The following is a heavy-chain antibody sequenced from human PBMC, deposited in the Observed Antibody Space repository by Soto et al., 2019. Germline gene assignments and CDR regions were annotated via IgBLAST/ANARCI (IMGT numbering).Heavy chain of an antibody. Sequence: QVQLVQSGAEVKKPGSSVKVSCKVSGGTFSNYAIDWVRLAPGHGLEWMGGIVPIFGTTYYTQKFQGRATIIADDSTTAAYLEMSSLRSEHTVIYYCARVEAVAGIYNYIALDVWAQGTAVTVS. CDR3: ARVEAVAGIYNYIALDV. CDR2: IVPIFGTT. D-gene: IGHD6-19*01. V-gene: IGHV1-69*12. J-gene: IGHJ6*02. CDR1: GGTFSNYA.